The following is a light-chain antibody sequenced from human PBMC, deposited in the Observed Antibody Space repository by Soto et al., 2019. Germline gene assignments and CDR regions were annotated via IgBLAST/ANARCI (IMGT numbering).Light chain of an antibody. CDR2: DVS. Sequence: ENVLTQSPGTLSSSPGERATLSCRASQSVRNNYLAWYQQKPGQPPRFLIYDVSTRAAGIPDRFSGSGSGTDFTLTISRLEPEDFAVYYCQQYGSTPLTFGGGTKVDIK. V-gene: IGKV3-20*01. J-gene: IGKJ4*01. CDR1: QSVRNNY. CDR3: QQYGSTPLT.